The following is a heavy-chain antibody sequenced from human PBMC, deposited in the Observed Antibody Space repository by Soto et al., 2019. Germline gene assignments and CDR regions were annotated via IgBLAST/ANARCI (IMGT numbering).Heavy chain of an antibody. CDR1: GYTFTSYG. V-gene: IGHV1-18*01. J-gene: IGHJ4*02. CDR3: ARPYCSSTSCYAPKPLGY. Sequence: ASVKVSCKASGYTFTSYGISWVRQAPGQGLEWMGWISAYNGNTNYAQKLQGRVTITADKSTSTAYMELSSLRSEDTAVYYCARPYCSSTSCYAPKPLGYWGQGTLVTVSS. D-gene: IGHD2-2*01. CDR2: ISAYNGNT.